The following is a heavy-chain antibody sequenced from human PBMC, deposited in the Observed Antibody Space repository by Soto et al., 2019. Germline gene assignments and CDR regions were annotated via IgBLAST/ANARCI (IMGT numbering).Heavy chain of an antibody. CDR3: ARISETSCPTCYYYYGIDV. CDR2: IIPIFGTA. D-gene: IGHD2-2*01. CDR1: GGTFSSYA. V-gene: IGHV1-69*01. Sequence: QVQLVQSGAEVKKPGSSVKVSCKASGGTFSSYAISWVRQAPGQGLEWMGGIIPIFGTANYAQKFQGRVTITADESTSTAYMELSSLRSEDTAVYYCARISETSCPTCYYYYGIDVWGQGTTVTVSS. J-gene: IGHJ6*02.